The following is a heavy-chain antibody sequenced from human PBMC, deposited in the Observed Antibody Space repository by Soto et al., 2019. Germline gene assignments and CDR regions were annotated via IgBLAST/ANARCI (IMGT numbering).Heavy chain of an antibody. D-gene: IGHD3-10*01. V-gene: IGHV3-23*01. CDR3: AKVSPTGFFDY. CDR2: ISGSGSPI. Sequence: PGGSLRLSCAASGFTFSSYAMSWVRQDPGKGLEWVPTISGSGSPIYYADSVKGRFTISRDSSKNTLLLHMNSLRADDTAVYYCAKVSPTGFFDYWGQGTLVTVSS. CDR1: GFTFSSYA. J-gene: IGHJ4*02.